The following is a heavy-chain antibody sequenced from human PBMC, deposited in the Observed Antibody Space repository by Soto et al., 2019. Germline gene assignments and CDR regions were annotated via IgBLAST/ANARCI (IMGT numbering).Heavy chain of an antibody. Sequence: HPGGSLRLSCAASGFTFSSYGMHWVRQAPGKGLEWVAVISYDGSNKYYADSVKGRFTISRDNSKNTLYLQMNSLRAEDTAVYYCAKPRGYSGYAPFDYWGQGTLVTVSS. J-gene: IGHJ4*02. CDR2: ISYDGSNK. D-gene: IGHD5-12*01. CDR1: GFTFSSYG. V-gene: IGHV3-30*18. CDR3: AKPRGYSGYAPFDY.